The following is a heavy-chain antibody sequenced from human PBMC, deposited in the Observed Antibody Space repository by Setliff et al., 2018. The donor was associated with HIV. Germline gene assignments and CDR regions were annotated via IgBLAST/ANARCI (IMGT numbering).Heavy chain of an antibody. D-gene: IGHD3-22*01. CDR3: ARKTEYYYDTSGFNPYAFDN. CDR2: IHYSGST. Sequence: SETLSLTCTVSGGSISSYYWSWIRQPPGKGLEWIGEIHYSGSTNYSPSLKSRVTISVDTSKNQFSLRLNSVIAADTAVYYCARKTEYYYDTSGFNPYAFDNWGQGTLVTVSS. V-gene: IGHV4-34*01. J-gene: IGHJ4*02. CDR1: GGSISSYY.